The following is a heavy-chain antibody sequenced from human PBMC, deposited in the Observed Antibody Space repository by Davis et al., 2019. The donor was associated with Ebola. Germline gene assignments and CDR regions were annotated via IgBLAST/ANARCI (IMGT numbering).Heavy chain of an antibody. CDR3: ARERAYSYGPPPYYYGMDV. Sequence: GESLKISCAASGFTFSDYYMSWIRQAPGKGLEWVSYISSSGSTIYYADSVKGRFTISRDNAKNSLYLQMNSLRDEDTAVYYCARERAYSYGPPPYYYGMDVWGQGTTVTVSS. CDR2: ISSSGSTI. CDR1: GFTFSDYY. J-gene: IGHJ6*02. V-gene: IGHV3-11*04. D-gene: IGHD5-18*01.